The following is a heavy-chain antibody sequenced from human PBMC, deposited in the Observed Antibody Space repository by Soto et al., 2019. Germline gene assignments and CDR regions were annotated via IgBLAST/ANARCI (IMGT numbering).Heavy chain of an antibody. CDR3: VRVVAMTSSPDN. CDR2: IVPIVDTS. CDR1: GCTFSSYA. V-gene: IGHV1-69*12. D-gene: IGHD2-21*02. J-gene: IGHJ4*02. Sequence: VQLVQSGAVARQPASSVKVCCKTSGCTFSSYAITWVRQAPEQRLGWMGGIVPIVDTSTYAQKFQGRVTITADESTIIVSMELSRLRSDATPVYYCVRVVAMTSSPDNRRQGTLVTVSS.